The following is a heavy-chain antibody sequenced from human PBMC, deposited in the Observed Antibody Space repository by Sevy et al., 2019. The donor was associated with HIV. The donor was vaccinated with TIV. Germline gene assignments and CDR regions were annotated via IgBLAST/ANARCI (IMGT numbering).Heavy chain of an antibody. V-gene: IGHV1-2*06. D-gene: IGHD1-7*01. Sequence: ASVKVSCKASGYTFTDDYLHWVRQAPGQGLEWMGRIYPNSGGTNYAQKFQGRVTMTRDTSISTAYMELSRLRPEDTAVYFCARGAAGGTTNSGMDVWGQGTTVTVSS. CDR2: IYPNSGGT. CDR3: ARGAAGGTTNSGMDV. J-gene: IGHJ6*02. CDR1: GYTFTDDY.